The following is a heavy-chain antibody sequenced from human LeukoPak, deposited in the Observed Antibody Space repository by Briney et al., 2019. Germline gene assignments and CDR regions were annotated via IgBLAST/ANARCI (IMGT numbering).Heavy chain of an antibody. CDR2: IDPSDSYT. J-gene: IGHJ4*02. V-gene: IGHV5-10-1*01. CDR1: GYSFTNNW. Sequence: GGSLKISCKGSGYSFTNNWITWVRQMPGKGLEWMGRIDPSDSYTDYSPSFQGHVTISVDKSINAAYLQWSSLKASDTAMYYCARHRYCSGGSCYSDYWGQGTLVTVSS. CDR3: ARHRYCSGGSCYSDY. D-gene: IGHD2-15*01.